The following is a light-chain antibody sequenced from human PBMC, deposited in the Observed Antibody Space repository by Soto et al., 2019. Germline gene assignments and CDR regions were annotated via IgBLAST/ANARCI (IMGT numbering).Light chain of an antibody. J-gene: IGKJ4*01. CDR2: TTS. V-gene: IGKV1-39*01. CDR1: QSISIN. Sequence: DIQMTQSPCYLSASIGDRVTITCRASQSISINLNWYQQRPGKAPKLLIYTTSTLQSGVPSRFSGSGYGTEFTRTVSSLQPEDFATYYCQQSYSIPLTCGGGTKVEIK. CDR3: QQSYSIPLT.